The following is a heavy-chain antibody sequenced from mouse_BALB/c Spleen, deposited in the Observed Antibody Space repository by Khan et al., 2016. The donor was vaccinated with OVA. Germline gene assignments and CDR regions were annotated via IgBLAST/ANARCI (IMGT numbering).Heavy chain of an antibody. CDR3: ATLYGNPFAF. Sequence: VQLQQSGAELVKPGASVKLSCSASGFNIKDTYIHWMKQRPEQGLEWIGRIDPPNDDSKYGPKVQAKATLTADTSSNTAYLQLSSLPSEDTAVYYCATLYGNPFAFCGQGTLVSVSA. CDR2: IDPPNDDS. V-gene: IGHV14-3*02. D-gene: IGHD2-1*01. CDR1: GFNIKDTY. J-gene: IGHJ3*01.